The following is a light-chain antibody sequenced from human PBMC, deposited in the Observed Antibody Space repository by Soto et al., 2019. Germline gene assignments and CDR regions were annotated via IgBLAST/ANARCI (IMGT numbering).Light chain of an antibody. Sequence: QSVLTQPPSVSAAPGQKVTISCSGGTSNIGTAYVSWYQQLPGTAPKLLIYDNDHRPSGIPDRFSGSKSGASATLGITGLQTGDEADYYCETWDSSLSGVVFGGGTKLTVL. CDR2: DND. CDR3: ETWDSSLSGVV. J-gene: IGLJ2*01. V-gene: IGLV1-51*01. CDR1: TSNIGTAY.